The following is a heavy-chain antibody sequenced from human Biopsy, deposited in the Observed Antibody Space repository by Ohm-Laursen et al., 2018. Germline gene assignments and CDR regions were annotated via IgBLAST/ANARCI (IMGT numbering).Heavy chain of an antibody. CDR2: LNPVSGNS. CDR1: GYTFTSYD. CDR3: GRAVRNQLLTDP. D-gene: IGHD1-7*01. Sequence: ASSVKVSCKASGYTFTSYDITWVRQASGQGPEWIGWLNPVSGNSNFGQKFRGRVTVTSDTSISTAYMELSGLTSDDTATYYCGRAVRNQLLTDPWGQGTLATVTS. V-gene: IGHV1-8*01. J-gene: IGHJ5*02.